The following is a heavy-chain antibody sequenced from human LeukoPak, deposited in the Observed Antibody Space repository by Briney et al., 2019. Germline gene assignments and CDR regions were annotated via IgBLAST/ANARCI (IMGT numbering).Heavy chain of an antibody. Sequence: GGSLRLSCAVSGFTFSRYWMSWVRQAPGKGLEWVASINQDESAKFYVDSVKGRFTISRDNAKNSLYLQINSLRAEDTALYYCARDFYDTSGYHYDYWGQGTLVTVSS. V-gene: IGHV3-7*01. D-gene: IGHD3-22*01. CDR2: INQDESAK. CDR3: ARDFYDTSGYHYDY. CDR1: GFTFSRYW. J-gene: IGHJ4*02.